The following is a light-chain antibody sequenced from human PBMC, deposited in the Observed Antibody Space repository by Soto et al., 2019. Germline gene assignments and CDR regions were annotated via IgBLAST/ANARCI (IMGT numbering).Light chain of an antibody. CDR2: GAY. CDR1: QSVTSGY. CDR3: QQYGISPRT. Sequence: VPDAHATLSRAPGERGLLFWGASQSVTSGYFAWYQQKPGQAPRLLIYGAYSRATGIPDRFSGSGSGTDFTLAISRLEPEDFAVYYCQQYGISPRTFGGGTKVDIK. V-gene: IGKV3-20*01. J-gene: IGKJ4*01.